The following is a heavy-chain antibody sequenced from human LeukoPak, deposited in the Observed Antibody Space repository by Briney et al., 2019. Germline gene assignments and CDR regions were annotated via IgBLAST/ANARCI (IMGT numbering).Heavy chain of an antibody. D-gene: IGHD2-2*01. CDR2: IYPANSDT. V-gene: IGHV5-51*01. CDR1: GYIFTSYW. J-gene: IGHJ1*01. Sequence: GESLKISCKASGYIFTSYWIGWVRQMPGKGLEWMAIIYPANSDTRYSPSFQGQVTISADKSISTAYLQWSSLKASDTAIYYCARPACSSTSCYLYFQYWGQGTLVTVSS. CDR3: ARPACSSTSCYLYFQY.